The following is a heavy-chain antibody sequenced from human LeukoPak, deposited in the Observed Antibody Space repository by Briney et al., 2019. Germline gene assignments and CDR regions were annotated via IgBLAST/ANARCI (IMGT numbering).Heavy chain of an antibody. J-gene: IGHJ4*02. CDR2: IKEDGSAK. V-gene: IGHV3-7*01. CDR3: TRDTGCSGGACYSFYDY. Sequence: PGVSLRLSCAASGFTFSSYWMTWVRQAPGQGLEWVANIKEDGSAKYHVDSVKGRFTISRDNAKNSLYLQMNSLRVEDTAVYYCTRDTGCSGGACYSFYDYWGQGTLVTVSS. CDR1: GFTFSSYW. D-gene: IGHD2-21*01.